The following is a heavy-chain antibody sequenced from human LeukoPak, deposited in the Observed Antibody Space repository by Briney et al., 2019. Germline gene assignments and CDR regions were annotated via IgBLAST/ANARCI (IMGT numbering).Heavy chain of an antibody. D-gene: IGHD3-10*01. CDR3: ARMRTQSTIGLLWFGELSAFDI. V-gene: IGHV1-69*13. CDR2: IIPIFGTA. CDR1: GGTFSSYA. J-gene: IGHJ3*02. Sequence: SVKVSSKASGGTFSSYAISWVRQAPGQGLEWMGGIIPIFGTANYAQKFQGRVTITADESTSTAYMELSSLRSEDTAVYYCARMRTQSTIGLLWFGELSAFDIWGQGTMVTVSS.